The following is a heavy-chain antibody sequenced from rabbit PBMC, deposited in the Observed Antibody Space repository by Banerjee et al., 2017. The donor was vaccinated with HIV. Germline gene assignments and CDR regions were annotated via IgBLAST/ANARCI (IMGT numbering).Heavy chain of an antibody. CDR2: IYTSSGST. CDR3: ARGAGSYNMFL. CDR1: GFDFSSYY. Sequence: QEQLKETGGGLVQPGGSLTLSCKASGFDFSSYYMNWVRQAPGKGLELIACIYTSSGSTWYASWVNGRFTISRSTSLNTVDLKMTSLTAADTATYFCARGAGSYNMFLWGQGTLVT. J-gene: IGHJ4*01. V-gene: IGHV1S43*01. D-gene: IGHD1-1*01.